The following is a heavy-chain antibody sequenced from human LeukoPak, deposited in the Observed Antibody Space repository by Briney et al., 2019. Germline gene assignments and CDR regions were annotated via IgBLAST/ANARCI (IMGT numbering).Heavy chain of an antibody. CDR2: IYHTGST. V-gene: IGHV4-30-2*01. J-gene: IGHJ5*02. CDR3: ARLQYCSGTSYYWFDP. Sequence: SRTLSLTCDVSGGSISSGLYSWSWIRQPLGKGLEWIGYIYHTGSTYYNPSLKSRVTISVDTSKNQFSLRLSSVTAADTAVYYCARLQYCSGTSYYWFDPWGQGTLVTVSS. D-gene: IGHD2-2*01. CDR1: GGSISSGLYS.